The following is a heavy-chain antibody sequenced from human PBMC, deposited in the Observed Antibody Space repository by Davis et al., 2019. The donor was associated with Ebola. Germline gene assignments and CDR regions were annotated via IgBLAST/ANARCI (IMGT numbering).Heavy chain of an antibody. CDR1: GFTFSSYA. Sequence: GESLKISCAASGFTFSSYAMSWVRQAPGKGLEWVSVIYSGGSTYYADSVKGRFTISRDNSKNTLYLQMNSLRAEDTAVYYCARHTTHWGQGTLVTVSS. CDR3: ARHTTH. J-gene: IGHJ4*02. D-gene: IGHD1-26*01. CDR2: IYSGGST. V-gene: IGHV3-66*04.